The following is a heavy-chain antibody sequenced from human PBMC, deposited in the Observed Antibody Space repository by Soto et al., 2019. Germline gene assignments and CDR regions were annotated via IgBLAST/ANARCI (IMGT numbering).Heavy chain of an antibody. CDR2: INTDGSST. V-gene: IGHV3-74*01. Sequence: GGSLRLSCAASGFTFSSYWMHWVRQAPGKGLVWVSRINTDGSSTNYASSVKGRFTTTSDNAKNTSSLQTNSLRAEDTAVYYCARASTGPESYWGQGTLVTVSS. CDR3: ARASTGPESY. J-gene: IGHJ4*02. CDR1: GFTFSSYW. D-gene: IGHD4-17*01.